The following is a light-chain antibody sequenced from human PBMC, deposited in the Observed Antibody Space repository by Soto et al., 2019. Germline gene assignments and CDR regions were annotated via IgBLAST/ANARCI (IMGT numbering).Light chain of an antibody. J-gene: IGLJ2*01. V-gene: IGLV2-8*01. CDR2: EVS. CDR1: SGDVGGYNY. Sequence: QSALTQPPSASGSPGQSVTISCTGTSGDVGGYNYVSWYQQHPGKAPKLMISEVSKRPSGVPDRFSGSKSGNTASLTVSGLQAEDEADYYCSSFAGSNVVFGGGTKLTVL. CDR3: SSFAGSNVV.